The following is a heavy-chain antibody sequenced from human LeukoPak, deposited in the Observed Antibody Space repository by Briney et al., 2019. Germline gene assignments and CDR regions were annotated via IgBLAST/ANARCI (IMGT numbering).Heavy chain of an antibody. Sequence: GGSLRLSCAASGFTFKNAWMSWVRQAPGKGLEWVSSISSRSSYIYYADSVKGRFTISRGNAKNSLYLQMNSLRAEDTAVYYCARDPEVLGYGSGRDYFDYWGQGTLVTVSS. CDR3: ARDPEVLGYGSGRDYFDY. CDR2: ISSRSSYI. CDR1: GFTFKNAW. J-gene: IGHJ4*02. V-gene: IGHV3-21*01. D-gene: IGHD3-10*01.